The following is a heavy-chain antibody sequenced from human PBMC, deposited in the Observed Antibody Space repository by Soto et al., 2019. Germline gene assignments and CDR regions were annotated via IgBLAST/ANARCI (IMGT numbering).Heavy chain of an antibody. CDR1: GYAFASYG. D-gene: IGHD3-9*01. V-gene: IGHV1-18*01. CDR2: ISAYNGNT. J-gene: IGHJ4*02. Sequence: GASVKVSCKASGYAFASYGISWVRQDPGQGLEWMGWISAYNGNTSYAQKLQGRVTMTTDTSTSTAYMELRSLRSHDTAVYYCAREGLANPFDYWGQGTLVTVSS. CDR3: AREGLANPFDY.